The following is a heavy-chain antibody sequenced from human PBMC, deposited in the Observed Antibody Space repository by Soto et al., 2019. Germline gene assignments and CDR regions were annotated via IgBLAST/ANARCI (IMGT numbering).Heavy chain of an antibody. CDR2: IYYSGST. CDR3: ARGKESSSFYYYYYMDV. V-gene: IGHV4-59*01. CDR1: GGSISSYY. J-gene: IGHJ6*03. D-gene: IGHD6-6*01. Sequence: SETLSLTCTVSGGSISSYYWSWIRQPPGKGLEWIGYIYYSGSTNYNPSLKSRVTISVDTSKTQFSLKLSSVTAADTAVYYCARGKESSSFYYYYYMDVWGKGTTVTVSS.